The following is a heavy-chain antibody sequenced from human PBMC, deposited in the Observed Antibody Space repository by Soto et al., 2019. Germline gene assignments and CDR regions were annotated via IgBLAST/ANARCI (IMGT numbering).Heavy chain of an antibody. CDR1: DGSISSGGYY. CDR2: IYYSGST. D-gene: IGHD1-1*01. CDR3: ARSQLRTSLAPLGIPRLWFDP. V-gene: IGHV4-31*03. Sequence: PSETLSLTCTVSDGSISSGGYYWSWIRQHPGKGLEWIGYIYYSGSTYYNPSLKSRVTISVDTSKNQFSLKLSSVTAADTAVYYCARSQLRTSLAPLGIPRLWFDPWGQGTLVTVSS. J-gene: IGHJ5*02.